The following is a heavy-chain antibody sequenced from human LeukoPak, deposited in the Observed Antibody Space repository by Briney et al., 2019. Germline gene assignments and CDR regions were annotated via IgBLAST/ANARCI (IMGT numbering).Heavy chain of an antibody. CDR2: INPKSGGT. D-gene: IGHD3-22*01. J-gene: IGHJ4*02. V-gene: IGHV1-2*02. CDR3: ARLGVHSGYPVGFDY. Sequence: ASVKVSCKASGYTFTAYYMHWVRQAPGQGLEWMGWINPKSGGTNYAQKFQGRVTMTRDTSISTAYMELSRLRSDDTAVYYCARLGVHSGYPVGFDYWGQGTLVTVSS. CDR1: GYTFTAYY.